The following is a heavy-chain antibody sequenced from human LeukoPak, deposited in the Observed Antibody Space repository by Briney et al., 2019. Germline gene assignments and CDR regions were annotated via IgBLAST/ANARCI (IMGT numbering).Heavy chain of an antibody. CDR1: GFTFSSYE. J-gene: IGHJ4*02. CDR2: ISSSGSTI. V-gene: IGHV3-48*03. Sequence: PGGSLRLSCAASGFTFSSYEMNWVRQAPGKGLEWVSYISSSGSTIYYADSVKGRFTISRDNSKNTLYLQMNSLRAEDTAVYYCAKERCGGDCYFESTGFDYWGQGTLVTVSS. CDR3: AKERCGGDCYFESTGFDY. D-gene: IGHD2-21*02.